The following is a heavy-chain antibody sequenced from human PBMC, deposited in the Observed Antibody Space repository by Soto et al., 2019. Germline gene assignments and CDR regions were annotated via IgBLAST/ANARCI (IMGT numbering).Heavy chain of an antibody. CDR1: GFTFSNYA. CDR3: ARYWGSNANFDY. V-gene: IGHV3-21*01. Sequence: VGSLRLSCAGSGFTFSNYAMSWVRQAPGKGLEWVSSISSSSNYIYYADSLKGRFTISRDNAKNSLYLQMNSLRAEDTAVYYCARYWGSNANFDYWGQGTLVTVSS. CDR2: ISSSSNYI. J-gene: IGHJ4*02. D-gene: IGHD7-27*01.